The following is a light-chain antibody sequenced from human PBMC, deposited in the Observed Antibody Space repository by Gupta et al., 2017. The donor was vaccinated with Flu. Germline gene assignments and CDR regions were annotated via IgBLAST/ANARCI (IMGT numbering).Light chain of an antibody. CDR2: DNN. CDR3: ATWSSGLSSWV. J-gene: IGLJ3*02. V-gene: IGLV1-51*01. Sequence: QSVLTQPPSVSAAPGQKVTISCSGSSSNIGNNYVSWYRQLPGAAPKPLIYDNNKRPSGIPDRISGSKSGTSATLGITELQTGDEADYYCATWSSGLSSWVFGGGTKLTVL. CDR1: SSNIGNNY.